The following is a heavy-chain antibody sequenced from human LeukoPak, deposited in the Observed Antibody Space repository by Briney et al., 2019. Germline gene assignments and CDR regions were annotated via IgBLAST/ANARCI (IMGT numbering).Heavy chain of an antibody. V-gene: IGHV3-23*01. CDR3: ANGKFEYSSGWPRGTL. D-gene: IGHD6-19*01. CDR1: GFTFSSYN. Sequence: GGSLRLSCAASGFTFSSYNMNWVRQAPGKGLEWVSAISGSGGSTYYADSVKGRFTISRDNSKKTLYLQMNSLRTDDTAVYYCANGKFEYSSGWPRGTLWGQGTLVTVSS. CDR2: ISGSGGST. J-gene: IGHJ4*02.